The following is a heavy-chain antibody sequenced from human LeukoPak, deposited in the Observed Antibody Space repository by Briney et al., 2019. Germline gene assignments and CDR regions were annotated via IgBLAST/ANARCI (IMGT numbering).Heavy chain of an antibody. CDR2: INPNSDGT. V-gene: IGHV1-2*02. CDR1: GYTFTGYY. Sequence: ASVKVSCKASGYTFTGYYMHWVRQAPGQGLEWMGWINPNSDGTNYAQKFQGRVTMTRDTSISTAYMELSRLRSDDTAVYYCARVLGTGGFLGYWGQGTLVTVSS. CDR3: ARVLGTGGFLGY. D-gene: IGHD7-27*01. J-gene: IGHJ4*02.